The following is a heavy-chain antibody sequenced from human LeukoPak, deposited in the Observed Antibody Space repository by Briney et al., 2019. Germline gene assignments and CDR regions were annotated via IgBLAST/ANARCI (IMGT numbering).Heavy chain of an antibody. CDR2: INPNTGGP. J-gene: IGHJ4*02. D-gene: IGHD4-17*01. CDR3: ARGSSVRGLDY. Sequence: GASVKVSSKASGYTFTDYYIHWVRQAPGQGLEWMGWINPNTGGPFYAQKFQGRVTMTRDTSITTAYMELSRLRSDDTAVYYCARGSSVRGLDYWGQGTLVTVSS. V-gene: IGHV1-2*02. CDR1: GYTFTDYY.